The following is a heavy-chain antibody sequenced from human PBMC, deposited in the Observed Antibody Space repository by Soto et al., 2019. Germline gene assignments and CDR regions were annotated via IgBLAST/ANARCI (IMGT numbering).Heavy chain of an antibody. CDR3: ARVERGTATTVVDAFDI. CDR2: MTHSGGT. Sequence: QVQLQQWGAGLLKPSETLSLTCAVYGGFVSSGSYYWSWIRQPPGKGLEWIGAMTHSGGTHLNPSFKSRFTTSVDTSKNHFSLKMSSVTAADTALYYCARVERGTATTVVDAFDIWGPGTMVTVSS. D-gene: IGHD1-1*01. CDR1: GGFVSSGSYY. J-gene: IGHJ3*02. V-gene: IGHV4-34*01.